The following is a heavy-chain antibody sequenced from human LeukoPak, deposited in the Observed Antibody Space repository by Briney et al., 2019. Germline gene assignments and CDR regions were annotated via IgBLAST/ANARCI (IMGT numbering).Heavy chain of an antibody. J-gene: IGHJ4*02. V-gene: IGHV5-51*01. CDR2: IYPSDSDT. CDR1: GYSFTTYW. Sequence: GESLKISCKGSGYSFTTYWIGWVRQMPGEGLEWMGTIYPSDSDTKYSPSFRGQVTISADKSISTAYLQWNSLKASDTAIYYCARCGGSSARFSDYWGQGTLVTVSS. D-gene: IGHD4-23*01. CDR3: ARCGGSSARFSDY.